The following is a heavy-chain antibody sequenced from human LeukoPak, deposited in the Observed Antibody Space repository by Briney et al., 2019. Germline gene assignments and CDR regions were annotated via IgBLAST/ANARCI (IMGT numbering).Heavy chain of an antibody. V-gene: IGHV3-66*01. CDR1: GFTVSSNY. CDR3: ARGDSSGYYCYYYDGMDV. D-gene: IGHD3-22*01. J-gene: IGHJ6*02. CDR2: IYSGDST. Sequence: PGGSLRHFCAVSGFTVSSNYMSWVRQAPGKGLEWVSVIYSGDSTYYAHSVSGRFTISRHNSKNTLYLQMNSLRAEDTAVYYCARGDSSGYYCYYYDGMDVWGQGTTVTVSS.